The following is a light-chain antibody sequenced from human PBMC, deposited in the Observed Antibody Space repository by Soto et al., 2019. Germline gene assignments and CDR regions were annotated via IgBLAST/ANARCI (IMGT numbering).Light chain of an antibody. CDR3: SSYRSSTTPSV. V-gene: IGLV2-14*03. J-gene: IGLJ1*01. Sequence: QSALTQPASVSGSPGQSITISCTGASFDIGTYNYVSWYQQHPGKAPKLMIFDVSNRPSGVSDRFSGSKSGNTASLTISGLQAGDEADYYCSSYRSSTTPSVFGTGTKVTVL. CDR1: SFDIGTYNY. CDR2: DVS.